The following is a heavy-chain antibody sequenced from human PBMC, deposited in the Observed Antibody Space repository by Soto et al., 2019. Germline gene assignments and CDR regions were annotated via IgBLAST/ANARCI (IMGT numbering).Heavy chain of an antibody. V-gene: IGHV3-74*01. CDR1: GFTFSRFW. Sequence: EVQLVESGGGLVQPGGSLRLSCAASGFTFSRFWMHWVRQAPGKGLLWVSRIDSDGSSTNYADSVKGRFTVSRDNAKNTLYLQMNMLRAEDTAVYYCARVGGYNWFDTWGQGTLVTVSS. J-gene: IGHJ5*02. CDR2: IDSDGSST. CDR3: ARVGGYNWFDT.